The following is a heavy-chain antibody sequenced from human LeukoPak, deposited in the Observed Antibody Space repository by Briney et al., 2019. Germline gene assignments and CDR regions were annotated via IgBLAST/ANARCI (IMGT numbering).Heavy chain of an antibody. J-gene: IGHJ3*02. D-gene: IGHD3-16*01. CDR3: AKWGGDI. CDR1: GFTFSSFG. CDR2: ITYDGSNK. V-gene: IGHV3-30*18. Sequence: PGRSQRLSCVASGFTFSSFGMHWVRQTPGKGLEWVAVITYDGSNKYYADSVKGRFTISRDNSKNTLYLQMNSLRTEDTAVYYCAKWGGDISGQGTMVTVSS.